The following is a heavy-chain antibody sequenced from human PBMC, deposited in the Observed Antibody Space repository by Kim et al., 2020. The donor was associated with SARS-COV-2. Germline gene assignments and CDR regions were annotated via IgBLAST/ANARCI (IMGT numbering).Heavy chain of an antibody. D-gene: IGHD2-21*01. Sequence: SETLSLTCTVSGGSISSYYWSWIRQPPGKGLEWIGYIYYSGSTNYNPSLKSRVTISVDTSKNQFSLKLSSVTAADTAVYYCTRSYFIGHDAFDIWGQGT. CDR3: TRSYFIGHDAFDI. V-gene: IGHV4-59*08. J-gene: IGHJ3*02. CDR1: GGSISSYY. CDR2: IYYSGST.